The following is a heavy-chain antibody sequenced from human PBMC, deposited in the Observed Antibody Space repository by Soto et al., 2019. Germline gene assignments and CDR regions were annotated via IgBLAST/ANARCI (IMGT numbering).Heavy chain of an antibody. Sequence: ASVKVSCKASGHTFTSYAMHWVRQAPGQRLEWMGWINAGNGNTKYSQKFQGRVTITRDTSASTAYMELSSLRSEDTAVYYCARDRGGQSILYYFDYWGQGTLVTVSS. V-gene: IGHV1-3*01. J-gene: IGHJ4*02. CDR3: ARDRGGQSILYYFDY. D-gene: IGHD2-15*01. CDR2: INAGNGNT. CDR1: GHTFTSYA.